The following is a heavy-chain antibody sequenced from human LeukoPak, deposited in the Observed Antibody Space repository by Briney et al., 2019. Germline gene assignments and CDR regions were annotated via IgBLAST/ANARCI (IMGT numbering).Heavy chain of an antibody. V-gene: IGHV1-69*05. Sequence: GASVKVSFKASGGTFSSYAISWVRQAPGQGLEWMGGIIPIFGTANYAQKFQGRVTITTDESTSTAYMELSSLRSEDTAVYYCASKIGYSYGPSGWDYYYYMDVWGKGTTVTVSS. CDR1: GGTFSSYA. CDR3: ASKIGYSYGPSGWDYYYYMDV. J-gene: IGHJ6*03. D-gene: IGHD5-18*01. CDR2: IIPIFGTA.